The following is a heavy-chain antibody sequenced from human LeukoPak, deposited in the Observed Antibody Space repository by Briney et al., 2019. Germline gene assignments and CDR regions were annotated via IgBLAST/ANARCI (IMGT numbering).Heavy chain of an antibody. CDR1: GYSISSGYY. CDR3: ARRSNYVDY. J-gene: IGHJ4*02. V-gene: IGHV4-38-2*01. Sequence: PSETLSLTCGVSGYSISSGYYWGWIRQPPGQGLEWIGYIYYSGSTYYNPSLKSRVTISVDTSKNQFSLKLSSVTAADTAVYYCARRSNYVDYWGQGTLVTVSS. CDR2: IYYSGST. D-gene: IGHD4-11*01.